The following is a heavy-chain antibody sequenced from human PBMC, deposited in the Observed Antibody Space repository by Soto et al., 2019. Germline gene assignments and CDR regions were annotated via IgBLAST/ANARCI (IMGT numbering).Heavy chain of an antibody. V-gene: IGHV3-11*01. CDR1: GFTFSDYY. CDR3: AGYCSSTSCAIGAFDI. D-gene: IGHD2-2*01. CDR2: ISSSGSTI. J-gene: IGHJ3*02. Sequence: QVQLVESGGGLVKPGGSLRLSCAASGFTFSDYYMSWIRQAPGKGLEWVSYISSSGSTIYYADSVKGRFTISRDNAKNSLYLQMNSLRDEDTAVYYCAGYCSSTSCAIGAFDIWGQGTMVTVSS.